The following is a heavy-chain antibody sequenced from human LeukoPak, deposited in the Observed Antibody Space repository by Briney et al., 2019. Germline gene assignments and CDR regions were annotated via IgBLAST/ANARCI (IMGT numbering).Heavy chain of an antibody. CDR1: GFTFSAYW. CDR3: VRIDNYYDGSGYYHGLFDY. V-gene: IGHV3-7*01. J-gene: IGHJ4*02. CDR2: IKHTGSEK. D-gene: IGHD3-22*01. Sequence: PGGSLRLSCAASGFTFSAYWMSWVRQAPGKGLEWVANIKHTGSEKNYVDSVEGRFTISRDNPKNSLYLQMNNLRAEDTAIYYCVRIDNYYDGSGYYHGLFDYWGQGTLVTVSS.